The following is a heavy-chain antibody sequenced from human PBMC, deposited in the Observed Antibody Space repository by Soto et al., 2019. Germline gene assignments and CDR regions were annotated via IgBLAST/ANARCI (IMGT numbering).Heavy chain of an antibody. D-gene: IGHD4-17*01. V-gene: IGHV4-39*01. CDR1: GGSISSSSYY. CDR3: ARQARLETRQHRKGDYGDYKGPTNFDY. CDR2: IYYSGST. J-gene: IGHJ4*02. Sequence: QLQLQESGPGLVKPSETLSLTCTVSGGSISSSSYYWGWIRQPPGKGLEWIGSIYYSGSTYYNPSLKSRVTISVDTSKNQFSLKLSSVTAADTAVYYCARQARLETRQHRKGDYGDYKGPTNFDYWGQGTLVTVSS.